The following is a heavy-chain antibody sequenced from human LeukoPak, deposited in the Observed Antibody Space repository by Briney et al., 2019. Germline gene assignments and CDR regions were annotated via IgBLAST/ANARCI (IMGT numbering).Heavy chain of an antibody. Sequence: GGSLRLSCGASGFTIDDYGMSWVRQAPGKGLEWVSGINWNGGSTGYADSVKGRFTISRDNAKSSLYLQMNSLRAEDTALYHCARDSYISYSRSWPTNWFDPWSQGTLVTVSS. CDR3: ARDSYISYSRSWPTNWFDP. D-gene: IGHD6-13*01. CDR1: GFTIDDYG. CDR2: INWNGGST. V-gene: IGHV3-20*01. J-gene: IGHJ5*02.